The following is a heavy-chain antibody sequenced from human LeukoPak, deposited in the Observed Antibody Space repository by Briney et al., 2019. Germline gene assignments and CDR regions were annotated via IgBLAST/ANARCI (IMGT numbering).Heavy chain of an antibody. Sequence: PSETLSLTCSVSGDSISSYYWSWIRQSPGKGLEWIGYIYYTGSTNYNPSLKSRVTISVDTSKNQFSLKLSSVTAADTAVYYCARNRNENYYDGDFDYWGQGTLVTVSS. J-gene: IGHJ4*02. V-gene: IGHV4-59*01. CDR1: GDSISSYY. CDR3: ARNRNENYYDGDFDY. CDR2: IYYTGST. D-gene: IGHD1-26*01.